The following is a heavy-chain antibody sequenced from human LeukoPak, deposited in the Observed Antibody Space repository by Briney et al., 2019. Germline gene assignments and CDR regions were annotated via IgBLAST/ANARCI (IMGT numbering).Heavy chain of an antibody. Sequence: HPGGSLRLSCAASGFTFSSYAMSWVRQAPGKGLEWVSRVIRDGSFTNYADSVKGRFTISRDNAKNTLYLQMSSLRAEDTAVYFCVRDGDDFNFDYWGQGSLVTVSS. CDR3: VRDGDDFNFDY. D-gene: IGHD5-24*01. CDR1: GFTFSSYA. CDR2: VIRDGSFT. V-gene: IGHV3-74*01. J-gene: IGHJ4*02.